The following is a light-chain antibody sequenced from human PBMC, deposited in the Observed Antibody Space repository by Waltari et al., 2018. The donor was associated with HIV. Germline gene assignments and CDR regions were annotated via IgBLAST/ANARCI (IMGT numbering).Light chain of an antibody. Sequence: QSALTQPASVSGSPGQSITISCTGTSSDVGGFNYVSWYQQHPGKAPKLMIYDVNNPPSGISNRFSGAKSGNTASPTSSGLQAEDEADYYCSSYTSSNTLYVFGTGTKVTVL. CDR2: DVN. J-gene: IGLJ1*01. V-gene: IGLV2-14*03. CDR3: SSYTSSNTLYV. CDR1: SSDVGGFNY.